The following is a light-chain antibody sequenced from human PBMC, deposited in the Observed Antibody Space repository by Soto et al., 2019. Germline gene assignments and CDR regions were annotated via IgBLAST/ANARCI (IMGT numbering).Light chain of an antibody. Sequence: DIQMTQSPSSLSASVGDRVTITCRASQTISNYLNWFQQKPGKFPKLLIYVASSLQSGVPSRFTGSGSGRDFTLTISSLQPEDFATYYCQQSYSIPWTFGQGTKVEIK. J-gene: IGKJ1*01. CDR3: QQSYSIPWT. CDR1: QTISNY. V-gene: IGKV1-39*01. CDR2: VAS.